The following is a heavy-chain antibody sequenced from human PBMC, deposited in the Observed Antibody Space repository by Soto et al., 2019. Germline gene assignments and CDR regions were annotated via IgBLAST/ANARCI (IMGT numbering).Heavy chain of an antibody. CDR1: GFTFSSYD. CDR3: ARGWLATGGSLSYMDV. CDR2: IGSAGDT. Sequence: EVQLVESGGGLIQPGGSLRLSCAASGFTFSSYDMHWVRQAAGKGLEWVSGIGSAGDTYYQGSVKGRFTISRENAKNSLYLQMDSRRAGDTALYYCARGWLATGGSLSYMDVWGKGTTVTVSS. V-gene: IGHV3-13*01. J-gene: IGHJ6*03. D-gene: IGHD6-13*01.